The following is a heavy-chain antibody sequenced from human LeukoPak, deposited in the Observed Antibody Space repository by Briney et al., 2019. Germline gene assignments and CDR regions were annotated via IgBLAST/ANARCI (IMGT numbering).Heavy chain of an antibody. D-gene: IGHD2-15*01. V-gene: IGHV1-58*02. CDR3: AADPRPRYCSGGSCYSMASFDL. Sequence: ASVKVSCKASGFTFTSSAMQWVRQARGQRLEWIGWIVVGSGNTNYAQKFQERVTITRDMSTSTAYMELSSLSSEDTAVYYCAADPRPRYCSGGSCYSMASFDLWGRGTLVTVSS. CDR2: IVVGSGNT. J-gene: IGHJ2*01. CDR1: GFTFTSSA.